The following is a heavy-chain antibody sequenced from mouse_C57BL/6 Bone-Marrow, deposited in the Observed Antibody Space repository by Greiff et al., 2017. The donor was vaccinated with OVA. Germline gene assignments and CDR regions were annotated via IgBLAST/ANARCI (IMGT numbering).Heavy chain of an antibody. V-gene: IGHV14-4*01. CDR2: IDPENGDT. D-gene: IGHD2-1*01. CDR1: GFNIKDDY. J-gene: IGHJ2*01. CDR3: TSYGNFDN. Sequence: EVMLVESGAELVRPGASVKLSCTASGFNIKDDYMHWVKQRPEQGLEWIGWIDPENGDTAYASKFQGKATITADTSSNTAYLQLSSLTSEDTAVYYCTSYGNFDNWGQGTTLTVSS.